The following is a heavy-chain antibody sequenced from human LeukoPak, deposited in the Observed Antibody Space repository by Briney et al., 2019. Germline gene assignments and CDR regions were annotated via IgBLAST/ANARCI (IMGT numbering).Heavy chain of an antibody. CDR1: GGSISTDYF. CDR3: AREGGAFDI. V-gene: IGHV4-39*07. D-gene: IGHD2-15*01. CDR2: IYYRGSI. J-gene: IGHJ3*02. Sequence: SETLSLTCTVSGGSISTDYFWVWLRQPPGKGLEWIGSIYYRGSIYYNPPLESRLTISVDSSKNQFSLNLSSVTAADTAVYYCAREGGAFDIWGQGTMVTVSS.